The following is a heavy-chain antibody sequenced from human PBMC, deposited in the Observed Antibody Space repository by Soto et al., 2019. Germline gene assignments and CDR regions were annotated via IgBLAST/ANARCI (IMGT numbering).Heavy chain of an antibody. V-gene: IGHV3-23*01. Sequence: PGGSLRLSCAASGFTFRIDAMSWVRQAPGKGLEWVSTISGNGGTTYYADSVKGRFTISRDNCKNTLYLYMNRLRAEDTAVYYWANWGNSSPLDHWGQGTPVTVSS. CDR1: GFTFRIDA. J-gene: IGHJ4*02. D-gene: IGHD6-13*01. CDR3: ANWGNSSPLDH. CDR2: ISGNGGTT.